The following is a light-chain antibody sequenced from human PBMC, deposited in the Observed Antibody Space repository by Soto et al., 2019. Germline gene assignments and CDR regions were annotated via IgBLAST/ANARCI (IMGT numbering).Light chain of an antibody. CDR3: QSYDSSLSGSYV. J-gene: IGLJ1*01. Sequence: QSVLTQPPSVSGAPGQRVTTSCTGSSSNIGSTYDVQWYQQLPGTAPKLLIHGNTNRPSGVPDRFSGSKSGTSASLAITGLQAEDEAGYYCQSYDSSLSGSYVFGTGTKVTVL. CDR2: GNT. V-gene: IGLV1-40*01. CDR1: SSNIGSTYD.